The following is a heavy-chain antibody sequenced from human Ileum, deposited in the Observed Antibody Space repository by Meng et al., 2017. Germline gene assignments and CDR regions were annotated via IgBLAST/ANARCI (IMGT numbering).Heavy chain of an antibody. CDR2: IYSSGRT. V-gene: IGHV4-34*02. CDR3: AKATYLGSGYYFDY. J-gene: IGHJ4*02. Sequence: QVRLQQWGAGLLKPSETLSLTCAVYGGSFSGYYWSWVRQSPGKGLEWMGYIYSSGRTYYTPSLKGRLTISADTSQSTFSLKLNSVTATDTAVYFCAKATYLGSGYYFDYWGQGALVTVSS. CDR1: GGSFSGYY. D-gene: IGHD3-10*01.